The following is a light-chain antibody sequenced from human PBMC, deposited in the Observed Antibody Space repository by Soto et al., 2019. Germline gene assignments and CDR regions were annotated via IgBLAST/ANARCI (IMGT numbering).Light chain of an antibody. CDR1: HSVSSK. Sequence: IVITQSPATLSVPPGEGATLSCRASHSVSSKLALYQQKPGQAPRLLIYGASTRATGIPARFSGSGSGTEFTLIISSLQSEDSAVYYCQQYNSWLWTFGQGTKVDIK. CDR2: GAS. CDR3: QQYNSWLWT. J-gene: IGKJ1*01. V-gene: IGKV3-15*01.